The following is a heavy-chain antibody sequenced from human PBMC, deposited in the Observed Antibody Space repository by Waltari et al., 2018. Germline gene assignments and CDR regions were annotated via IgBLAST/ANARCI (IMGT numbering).Heavy chain of an antibody. CDR1: GFTFTSYA. V-gene: IGHV3-23*01. CDR2: ISGSGGST. D-gene: IGHD1-26*01. J-gene: IGHJ4*02. CDR3: AKDEWEHGRLFDY. Sequence: EVQLLESGGGLVQPGGSLRLSCAASGFTFTSYAMTWVRQAPGKGLEWVSAISGSGGSTYYADSVKGRFTISRDNSKNTLYLQMNSLRAEDTAVYYCAKDEWEHGRLFDYWGQGTLVTVSS.